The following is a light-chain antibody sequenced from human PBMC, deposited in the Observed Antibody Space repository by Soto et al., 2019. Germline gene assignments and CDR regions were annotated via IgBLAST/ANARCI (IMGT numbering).Light chain of an antibody. Sequence: SYELTHPPSVSVAPGQTATITCGENHIGSKNVHWYQQKPGQAPVLVVYDDSDRPSGIPERFSCYTSGNTATLTIRRVETGDEDDYYCQVWDGSSDRVIFGGGTKVTAL. CDR1: HIGSKN. V-gene: IGLV3-21*02. CDR2: DDS. CDR3: QVWDGSSDRVI. J-gene: IGLJ2*01.